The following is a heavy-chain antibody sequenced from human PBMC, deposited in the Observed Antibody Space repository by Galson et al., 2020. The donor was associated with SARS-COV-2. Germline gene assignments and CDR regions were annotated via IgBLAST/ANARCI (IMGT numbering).Heavy chain of an antibody. CDR3: AKVSTVTTAVDY. Sequence: GESLKISCAASGFTFSSYAMSWVRQAPGKGLEWVSAISGSSGSPYYADSVKGRFTISRDNSKNTLSLQMNSLRAEDTAVYYCAKVSTVTTAVDYWGQGTLVTVSS. CDR1: GFTFSSYA. CDR2: ISGSSGSP. D-gene: IGHD4-17*01. V-gene: IGHV3-23*01. J-gene: IGHJ4*02.